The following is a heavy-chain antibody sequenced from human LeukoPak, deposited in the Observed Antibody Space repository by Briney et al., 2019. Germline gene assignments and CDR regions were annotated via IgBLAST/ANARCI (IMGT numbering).Heavy chain of an antibody. CDR2: ISTSGSA. CDR1: GGSFSTSY. D-gene: IGHD2/OR15-2a*01. CDR3: ARHAPGSRGDFDS. J-gene: IGHJ4*02. V-gene: IGHV4-4*09. Sequence: SETLSLTCTVSGGSFSTSYWSWIRQPLGKGLEWIGYISTSGSANYNPSLKSRVTISADTSKNQLSLNLSSVTAADSAVYYCARHAPGSRGDFDSWGQGTLVTVSA.